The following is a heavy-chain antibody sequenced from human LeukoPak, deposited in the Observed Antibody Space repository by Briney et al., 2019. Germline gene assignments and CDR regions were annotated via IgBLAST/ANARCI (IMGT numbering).Heavy chain of an antibody. Sequence: PAGSLRLSCAASGFTFTNYAMSWDSPPAGKGLGWVSAIIGSGGSTNYADTVKGRFTISRDNSKNTLYLQMNSLRAEDTAVYYCARGGGYSDGYIDYWGQGTLVTVSS. CDR3: ARGGGYSDGYIDY. CDR2: IIGSGGST. CDR1: GFTFTNYA. V-gene: IGHV3-23*01. D-gene: IGHD5-18*01. J-gene: IGHJ4*02.